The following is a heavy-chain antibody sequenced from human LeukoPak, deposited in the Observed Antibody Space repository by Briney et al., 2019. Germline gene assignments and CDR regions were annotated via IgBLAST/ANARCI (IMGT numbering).Heavy chain of an antibody. CDR2: IIPIFGTA. CDR3: ARVLYSSSLYYENPAFDI. Sequence: ASVKVSCKASGGTFSSYAISWVRQAPGQGLEWMGGIIPIFGTANYAQKFQGRVTITADESTSTAYMELSSLRSEDTAVYYCARVLYSSSLYYENPAFDIWGQGTMVTVSS. J-gene: IGHJ3*02. V-gene: IGHV1-69*13. D-gene: IGHD6-13*01. CDR1: GGTFSSYA.